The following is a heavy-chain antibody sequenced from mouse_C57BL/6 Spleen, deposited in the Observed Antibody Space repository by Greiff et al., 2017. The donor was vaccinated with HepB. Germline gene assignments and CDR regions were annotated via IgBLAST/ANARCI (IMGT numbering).Heavy chain of an antibody. CDR3: AREEKN. CDR2: IDPSDSYT. CDR1: GSTFTSYW. V-gene: IGHV1-50*01. J-gene: IGHJ3*01. Sequence: VQLQQPGAELVKPGASVKLSCKASGSTFTSYWMQWVKQRPGQGLEWIGEIDPSDSYTNYNQKFKGKATLTVDTSSSTAYMQLSSLTSEDSAVYYCAREEKNWGQGTLVTVSA.